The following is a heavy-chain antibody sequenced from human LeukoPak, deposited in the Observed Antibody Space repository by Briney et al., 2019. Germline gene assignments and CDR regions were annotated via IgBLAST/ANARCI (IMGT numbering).Heavy chain of an antibody. V-gene: IGHV3-23*01. CDR2: ISGSGDST. CDR1: GFTFSNYA. D-gene: IGHD3-3*01. Sequence: GGSLRLSCAASGFTFSNYAMSWVRQAPGKGLEWVSAISGSGDSTYYADSVRGRFTISRDSSMETLYLQMNSLRAEDTATYFCAKRLSFGVAIGDFDYWGQGTLVTVSS. J-gene: IGHJ4*02. CDR3: AKRLSFGVAIGDFDY.